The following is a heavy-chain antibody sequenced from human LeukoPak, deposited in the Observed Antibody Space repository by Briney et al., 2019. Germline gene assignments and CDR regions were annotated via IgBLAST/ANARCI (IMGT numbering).Heavy chain of an antibody. CDR3: ARAHHLYSSGGYPFDY. V-gene: IGHV4-34*01. D-gene: IGHD6-19*01. CDR2: INHSGST. Sequence: PSETLSLTCAVYGGSFSGYYWSWIRQPPGKGLEWIGEINHSGSTNYNPSLKSRVTISVDTSKNQFSLKLSSVTAADTAVYYCARAHHLYSSGGYPFDYWGQGTLVTVSS. CDR1: GGSFSGYY. J-gene: IGHJ4*02.